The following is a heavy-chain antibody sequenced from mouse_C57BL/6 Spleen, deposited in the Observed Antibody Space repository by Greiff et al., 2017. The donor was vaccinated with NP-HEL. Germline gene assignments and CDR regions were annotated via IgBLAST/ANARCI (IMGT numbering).Heavy chain of an antibody. CDR1: GYTFTSYW. CDR2: IYPGSGST. V-gene: IGHV1-55*01. J-gene: IGHJ4*01. D-gene: IGHD1-1*01. Sequence: QVQLQQPGAELVKPGASVKMSCKASGYTFTSYWITWVKQRPGQGLEWIGDIYPGSGSTNYNEKFKSKATLTVDTSSSTAYMQLSSLTSEDSAVDYCARSGGSSDDAMDYWGQGTSVTVSS. CDR3: ARSGGSSDDAMDY.